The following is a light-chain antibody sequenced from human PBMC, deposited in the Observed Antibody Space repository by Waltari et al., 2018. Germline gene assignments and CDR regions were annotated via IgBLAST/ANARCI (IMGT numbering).Light chain of an antibody. CDR2: DVS. V-gene: IGLV2-11*01. CDR3: CSYAGSYTWV. J-gene: IGLJ3*02. Sequence: QSALTQPRSVSGSPGQSVTISCTGTSSDVGGYNYVSWQQQHPGKAPKLMIYDVSKRPSGVTDRFSGSKSGNTASLSISGLQAEDEAEYYCCSYAGSYTWVFGGGTKLTVL. CDR1: SSDVGGYNY.